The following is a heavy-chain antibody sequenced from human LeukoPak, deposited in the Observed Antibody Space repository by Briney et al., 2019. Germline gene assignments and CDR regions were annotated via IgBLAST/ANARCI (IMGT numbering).Heavy chain of an antibody. V-gene: IGHV3-73*01. J-gene: IGHJ4*02. CDR1: GFTFSGSA. D-gene: IGHD2-15*01. CDR3: ARADGIAEPIDY. Sequence: PGGSLRLSCAASGFTFSGSAMHWVRQASGKGLEWVGRIRSKANSYATAYAASVKGRFTISRDDSKNTAYLQMNSLKTEDTAVYYCARADGIAEPIDYWGQGTLVTVSS. CDR2: IRSKANSYAT.